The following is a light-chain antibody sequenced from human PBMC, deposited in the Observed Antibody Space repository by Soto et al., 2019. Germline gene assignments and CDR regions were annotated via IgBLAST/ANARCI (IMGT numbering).Light chain of an antibody. CDR2: DAS. V-gene: IGKV3-11*01. CDR3: QQRSNWPSIT. CDR1: QSVSSY. J-gene: IGKJ5*01. Sequence: LKQSPSSLPITPGDRPTLSGKASQSVSSYLAWYQQKPGQAPRLLIYDASNRATGIPARFSGSGSGTDFTLTINSLEPEDFAVYYCQQRSNWPSITFGQGTRLEI.